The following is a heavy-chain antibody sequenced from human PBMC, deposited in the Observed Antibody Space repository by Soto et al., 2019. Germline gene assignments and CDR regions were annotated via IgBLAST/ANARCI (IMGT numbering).Heavy chain of an antibody. CDR3: ARDIADTAMVTSFYY. Sequence: QVQLVQSGAEVKKPGPSVKVSCKASGGTFSSYAISWVRQAPGQGLEWMGGIIPIFGTANYAQKFQGRVTITADESTSTAYMELSSLRSEDTAVYYCARDIADTAMVTSFYYWGQGTLVTVSS. J-gene: IGHJ4*02. CDR2: IIPIFGTA. CDR1: GGTFSSYA. D-gene: IGHD5-18*01. V-gene: IGHV1-69*12.